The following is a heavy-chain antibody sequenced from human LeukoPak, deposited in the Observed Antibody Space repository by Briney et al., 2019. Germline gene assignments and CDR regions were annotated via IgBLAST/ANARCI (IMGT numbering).Heavy chain of an antibody. CDR1: EFTFSSYA. CDR3: ARLPAYSSSWPGTGNFDY. J-gene: IGHJ4*02. D-gene: IGHD6-13*01. Sequence: PGGSLRLSCAASEFTFSSYAMSWVRQAPGKGLEWVATIKQDGSEKYYVDSVKGRFTISRDNAKNSLYLQMNSLRAEDTAVYYCARLPAYSSSWPGTGNFDYWGQGTLVTVSS. CDR2: IKQDGSEK. V-gene: IGHV3-7*01.